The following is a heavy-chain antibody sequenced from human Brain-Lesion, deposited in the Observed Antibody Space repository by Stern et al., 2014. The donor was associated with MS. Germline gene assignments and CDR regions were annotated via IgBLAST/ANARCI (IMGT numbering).Heavy chain of an antibody. J-gene: IGHJ4*02. CDR2: ISFDGNNK. CDR1: GFTFSHYA. CDR3: ASIRIPDFGFRGYDPAFDY. Sequence: QVPLVESGGGLVQPGRSLRLSCAASGFTFSHYAMYWVRQAPGKGLEWVAVISFDGNNKDYADSIKGRFTIFRDNSKNTLYLQMNSLRGEDTAVYYCASIRIPDFGFRGYDPAFDYGGQGTLVTVSS. D-gene: IGHD5-12*01. V-gene: IGHV3-30-3*01.